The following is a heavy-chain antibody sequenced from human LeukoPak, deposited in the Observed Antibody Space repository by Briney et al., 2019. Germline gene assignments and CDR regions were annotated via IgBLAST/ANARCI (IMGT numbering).Heavy chain of an antibody. CDR3: ARANCSSASCYEIFYNYGMDV. V-gene: IGHV1-18*04. Sequence: GASVKVSCKASGYTFTSYGISWVRQAPGQGLEWMGWISPYNGNTNYAQKLQGRVTMTTDTSTSTAYMELRSLRSDDTAVYYCARANCSSASCYEIFYNYGMDVWGKGSTVTLS. CDR1: GYTFTSYG. D-gene: IGHD2-2*01. J-gene: IGHJ6*01. CDR2: ISPYNGNT.